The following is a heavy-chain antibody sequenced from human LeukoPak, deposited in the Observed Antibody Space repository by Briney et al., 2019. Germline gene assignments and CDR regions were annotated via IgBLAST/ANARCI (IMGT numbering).Heavy chain of an antibody. Sequence: PGESPKISCKGSGYSFTSYWIGWVRQMPGKGLEWMGIIYPGDSDTRYSPSFQGQVTISADKSISTAYLQWSSLKASDTAMYYCARQWGRYCSSTSCYADYWGQGTLVTVSS. V-gene: IGHV5-51*01. CDR3: ARQWGRYCSSTSCYADY. CDR2: IYPGDSDT. D-gene: IGHD2-2*01. CDR1: GYSFTSYW. J-gene: IGHJ4*02.